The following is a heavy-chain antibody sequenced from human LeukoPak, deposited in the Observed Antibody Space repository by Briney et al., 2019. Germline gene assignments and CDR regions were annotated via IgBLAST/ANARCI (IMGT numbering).Heavy chain of an antibody. J-gene: IGHJ3*02. V-gene: IGHV3-48*01. CDR2: ISSSSSTK. D-gene: IGHD2-21*02. CDR3: ARDAASGDFVGAFDI. CDR1: GFTFSSYS. Sequence: GGSLRLSCAASGFTFSSYSMNWVRQAPGKGLEWVSYISSSSSTKYYADSVKDRFTISRDNAKNSLYLQVSSLRAEDTAVYYCARDAASGDFVGAFDIWGPGTMVTVSS.